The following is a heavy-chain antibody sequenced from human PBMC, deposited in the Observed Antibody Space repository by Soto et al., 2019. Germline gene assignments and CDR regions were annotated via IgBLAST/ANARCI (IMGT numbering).Heavy chain of an antibody. CDR3: ARGGYCSGGSCYGMDV. Sequence: SETLSLTCAVSGGSISSSGYSWSWIRQPPGKGLEWIGYIYHSGSTYYNPSLKSRVTISVDRSKNQFSLKLSSVTAADTAVYYCARGGYCSGGSCYGMDVWGQGTTVT. V-gene: IGHV4-30-2*01. CDR1: GGSISSSGYS. J-gene: IGHJ6*02. D-gene: IGHD2-15*01. CDR2: IYHSGST.